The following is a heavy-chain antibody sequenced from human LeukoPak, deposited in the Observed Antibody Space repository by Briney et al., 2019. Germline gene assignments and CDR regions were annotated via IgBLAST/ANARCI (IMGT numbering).Heavy chain of an antibody. Sequence: ASVKVSCKASGYTFTSYYMHWVRQAPGQGLEWMGIINPSGGSTSYAQRFQGRVTMTRDTSTSTVYMELSSLRSEDTAVYYCARGLEMQLWLYDYYYGMDVWGQGTTVTVSS. J-gene: IGHJ6*02. V-gene: IGHV1-46*01. CDR2: INPSGGST. D-gene: IGHD5-18*01. CDR3: ARGLEMQLWLYDYYYGMDV. CDR1: GYTFTSYY.